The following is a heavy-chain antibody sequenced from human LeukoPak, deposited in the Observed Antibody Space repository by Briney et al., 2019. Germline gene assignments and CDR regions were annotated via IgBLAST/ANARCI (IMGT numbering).Heavy chain of an antibody. CDR3: ATDRRRSPWPYSRGWYALNWYFDL. J-gene: IGHJ2*01. CDR1: GYTLTELS. V-gene: IGHV1-24*01. CDR2: FDPEDGET. Sequence: GASVKVSCKVSGYTLTELSMHWVRQAPGKGLEWMGGFDPEDGETIYAQKFQGRVTMTEDTSTDTAYMELSSLRSEDTAVYYCATDRRRSPWPYSRGWYALNWYFDLWGRGTLVTVSS. D-gene: IGHD6-19*01.